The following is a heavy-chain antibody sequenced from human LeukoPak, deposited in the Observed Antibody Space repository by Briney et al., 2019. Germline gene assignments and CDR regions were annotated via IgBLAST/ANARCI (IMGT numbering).Heavy chain of an antibody. Sequence: ASVKVSCKTSGYTFTNYYIHWVRQAPGQGLEWMGMIYPRDGSTSYAQKFQGRVTVTRDTSTSTVHMELSGLRSEDTAVYYCARDQEGFDYWGQGTLVTVSS. V-gene: IGHV1-46*01. CDR2: IYPRDGST. CDR3: ARDQEGFDY. CDR1: GYTFTNYY. J-gene: IGHJ4*02.